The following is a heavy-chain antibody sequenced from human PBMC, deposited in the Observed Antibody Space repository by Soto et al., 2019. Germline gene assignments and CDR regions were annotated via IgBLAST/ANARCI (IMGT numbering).Heavy chain of an antibody. D-gene: IGHD2-15*01. CDR3: VRTSLVVAAATREDY. Sequence: EVQLVESGGGLVQPGESLRLSCAASGFTFSSYWMHWVRQAPGKGLVWVSRINSDGSSTSYAGYVKGRFTISRDNAKNTLDLQMNSLRAEDTAVYYCVRTSLVVAAATREDYWGQGTLVTVSS. CDR2: INSDGSST. J-gene: IGHJ4*02. V-gene: IGHV3-74*01. CDR1: GFTFSSYW.